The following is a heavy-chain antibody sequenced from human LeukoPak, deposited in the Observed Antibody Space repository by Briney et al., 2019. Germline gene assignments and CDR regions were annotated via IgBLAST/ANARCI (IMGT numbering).Heavy chain of an antibody. D-gene: IGHD3-10*01. CDR3: ARGEYGSGSYNWFAP. J-gene: IGHJ5*02. CDR1: GFTFSSYG. CDR2: ISYHGSNK. Sequence: GGSLRLSCAASGFTFSSYGMHWVRQAPGKGLEWVALISYHGSNKYYADSVKGRFTISRDNSKNTLYLQMNDLRAGDTAVYYCARGEYGSGSYNWFAPWGQGTLVTVSS. V-gene: IGHV3-30*03.